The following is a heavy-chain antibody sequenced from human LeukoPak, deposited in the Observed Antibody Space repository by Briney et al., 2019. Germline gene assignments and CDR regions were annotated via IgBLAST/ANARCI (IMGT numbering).Heavy chain of an antibody. J-gene: IGHJ6*02. CDR3: AKDIVVVPAAENYNYGMDV. Sequence: GGSLRLSCAASGFTFSSYSMNWVRQAPGKGLEWVSSISSSSSYIYYADSVKGRFTISRDNSKNTLYLQMNSLRAEDTAVYYCAKDIVVVPAAENYNYGMDVWGQGTTVTVSS. V-gene: IGHV3-21*04. D-gene: IGHD2-2*01. CDR2: ISSSSSYI. CDR1: GFTFSSYS.